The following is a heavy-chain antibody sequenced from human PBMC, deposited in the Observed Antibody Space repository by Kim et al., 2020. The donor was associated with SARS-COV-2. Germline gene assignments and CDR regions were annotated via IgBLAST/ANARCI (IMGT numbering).Heavy chain of an antibody. J-gene: IGHJ4*02. CDR3: ARDKNYYDSSGYSH. CDR2: ISSSGSTI. D-gene: IGHD3-22*01. Sequence: GGSLRLSCAASGFTFSDYYMSWIRQAPGKGLEWVSYISSSGSTIYYADSVKGRFTISRDNAKNSLFLQMNSLRAEDTAVYYCARDKNYYDSSGYSHWGQGNLGTLSP. V-gene: IGHV3-11*04. CDR1: GFTFSDYY.